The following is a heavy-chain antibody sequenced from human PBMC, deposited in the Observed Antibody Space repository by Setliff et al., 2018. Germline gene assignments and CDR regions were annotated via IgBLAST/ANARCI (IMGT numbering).Heavy chain of an antibody. J-gene: IGHJ6*03. V-gene: IGHV4-4*07. D-gene: IGHD6-19*01. CDR3: AREQWLDPPGYYYMDV. CDR1: GGSISNYY. CDR2: IYIGGGA. Sequence: SETLSLTCTVSGGSISNYYWSWIRQPAGKGLEWIGHIYIGGGANYNPSLKSRVTMSIDTSKNQFSLKLNSVTAADMAVYYCAREQWLDPPGYYYMDVWAKGTTVTVSS.